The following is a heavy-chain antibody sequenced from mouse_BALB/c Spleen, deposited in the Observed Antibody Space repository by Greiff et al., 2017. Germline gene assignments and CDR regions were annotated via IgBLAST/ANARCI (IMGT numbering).Heavy chain of an antibody. V-gene: IGHV1-15*01. CDR1: GYTFTDYE. CDR2: IDPETGGT. Sequence: QVQLKQSGAELVRPGASVTLSCKASGYTFTDYEMHWVKQTPVHGLEWIGAIDPETGGTAYNQKFKGKATLTADKSSSTAYMELRSLTSEDSAVYYCTKKSQGAAWFAYWGQGTLVTVSA. CDR3: TKKSQGAAWFAY. J-gene: IGHJ3*01.